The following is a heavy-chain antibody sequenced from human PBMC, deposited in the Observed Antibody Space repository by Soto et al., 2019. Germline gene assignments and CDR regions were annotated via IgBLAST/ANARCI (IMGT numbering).Heavy chain of an antibody. Sequence: SETLSLTCAVSGGSISSNDWWTWVRQPPGKGLEWIGEIYHSGSTKYNPSLKSRVTISVDTSKNQFSLKLTSVTAADTAVYFCARALSGSYFVLEHWGQGALVTVSS. CDR1: GGSISSNDW. D-gene: IGHD3-10*01. CDR2: IYHSGST. CDR3: ARALSGSYFVLEH. V-gene: IGHV4-4*02. J-gene: IGHJ4*02.